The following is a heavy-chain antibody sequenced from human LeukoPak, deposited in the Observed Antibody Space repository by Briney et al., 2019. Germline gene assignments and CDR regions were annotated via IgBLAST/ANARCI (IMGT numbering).Heavy chain of an antibody. CDR3: ARARGVGIGAHFDY. CDR2: ISDDSYRT. Sequence: GGSLRLSCITSGFNFGGYYMGWIRQAPGKGLEWVSYISDDSYRTPYGDSVKGRFTISRDNAKNSLYLQMDSLRVEDTAVYYCARARGVGIGAHFDYWGQGTLVTVSS. D-gene: IGHD2-8*01. J-gene: IGHJ4*02. CDR1: GFNFGGYY. V-gene: IGHV3-11*01.